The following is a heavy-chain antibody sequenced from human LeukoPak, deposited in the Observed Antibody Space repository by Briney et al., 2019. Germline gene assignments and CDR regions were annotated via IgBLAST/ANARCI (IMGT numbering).Heavy chain of an antibody. V-gene: IGHV3-74*01. CDR2: INTDGSST. CDR1: GFTFSGYW. J-gene: IGHJ4*02. Sequence: GGSLRLSCAASGFTFSGYWMHWVRQAPGKGLVWVSRINTDGSSTSYADSVKGRFTISRDNAKNTLYLQMNSLRAEDTAVYYCARGVRDYDFWSGPDYWGQGTLVTVSS. D-gene: IGHD3-3*01. CDR3: ARGVRDYDFWSGPDY.